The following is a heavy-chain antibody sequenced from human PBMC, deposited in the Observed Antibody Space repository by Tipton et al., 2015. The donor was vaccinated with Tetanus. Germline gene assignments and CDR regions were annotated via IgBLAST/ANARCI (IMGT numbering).Heavy chain of an antibody. D-gene: IGHD3-3*01. J-gene: IGHJ4*02. CDR2: ISYSGST. V-gene: IGHV4-4*02. Sequence: TLSLTCDVSGGPVSSSNWWSWVRQAPGKGLEWIGYISYSGSTNSNYSLKSRITISQDTSKNQFSLKLTSVTAADTAVYYCARANYDFPKKGPFDSWGQGTLVIVSS. CDR3: ARANYDFPKKGPFDS. CDR1: GGPVSSSNW.